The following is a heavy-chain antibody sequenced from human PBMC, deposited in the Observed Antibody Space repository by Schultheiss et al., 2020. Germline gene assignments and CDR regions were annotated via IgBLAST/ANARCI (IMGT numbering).Heavy chain of an antibody. D-gene: IGHD2-15*01. J-gene: IGHJ4*02. CDR2: IIPIFGTA. CDR3: ARDGGLRKYDY. Sequence: AVKVSCKASGGTFSSYAISWVRQAPGQGLEWMGGIIPIFGTANYAQKFQGRVTMTTDTSTSTAYMELRSLRSDDTAVYYCARDGGLRKYDYWGQGTLVTVAS. V-gene: IGHV1-69*05. CDR1: GGTFSSYA.